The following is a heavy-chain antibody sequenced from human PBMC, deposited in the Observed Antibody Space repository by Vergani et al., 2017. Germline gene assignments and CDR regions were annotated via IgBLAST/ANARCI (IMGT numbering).Heavy chain of an antibody. J-gene: IGHJ4*02. Sequence: VQLLESGGNLVQPGGSLRLSCAASGFTFSSYGMHWVRQAPGKGLEWVAFIRYDGSNKYYADSVKGRFTISRDNSKNTLYLQMNSLRAEDTAVYYCAKSVEMATTDYFDYWGQGTLVTVSS. D-gene: IGHD5-24*01. CDR3: AKSVEMATTDYFDY. CDR2: IRYDGSNK. CDR1: GFTFSSYG. V-gene: IGHV3-30*02.